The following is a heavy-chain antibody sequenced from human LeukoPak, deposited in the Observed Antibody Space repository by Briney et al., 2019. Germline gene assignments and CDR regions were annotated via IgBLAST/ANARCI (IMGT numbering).Heavy chain of an antibody. Sequence: PGGSLRLSCAASGFTFSSYGMHWVRQAPGKGLEWVAFIRYDGSSKYYADSVKGRFTISRDNSKNTLYLQMNSLRAEDTAVYYCAKGGGYATVVYDYWGQGTLVTVSS. CDR3: AKGGGYATVVYDY. V-gene: IGHV3-30*02. J-gene: IGHJ4*02. CDR1: GFTFSSYG. CDR2: IRYDGSSK. D-gene: IGHD4-23*01.